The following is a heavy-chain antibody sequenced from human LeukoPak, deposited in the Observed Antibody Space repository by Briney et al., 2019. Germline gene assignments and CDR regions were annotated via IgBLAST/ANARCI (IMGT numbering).Heavy chain of an antibody. V-gene: IGHV3-21*01. CDR3: AREEDEALDY. CDR1: GFTFSSYS. D-gene: IGHD2-15*01. J-gene: IGHJ4*02. CDR2: ISSSSSYI. Sequence: PGGSLRLSCAASGFTFSSYSMNWVRQAPGKGLEWVSSISSSSSYIYYADSVEGRFTISRDNAKNSLYLQMNCLRAEDTAVYYCAREEDEALDYWGQGTLVTVSS.